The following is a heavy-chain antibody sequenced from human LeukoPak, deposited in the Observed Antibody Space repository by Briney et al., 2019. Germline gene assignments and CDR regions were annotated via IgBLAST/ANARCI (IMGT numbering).Heavy chain of an antibody. Sequence: PGRSLRLSCEVSGFTFSNIGMHWVRQAPGKGLEWVAVISYDGSNKYYADSVKGRFTISRYNSKNTLYLQMSSLRAEDTAVYYCVKSSGSFSLYYSYYGMDVWGQRSTVTVSS. CDR3: VKSSGSFSLYYSYYGMDV. V-gene: IGHV3-30*18. CDR2: ISYDGSNK. D-gene: IGHD3-10*01. J-gene: IGHJ6*02. CDR1: GFTFSNIG.